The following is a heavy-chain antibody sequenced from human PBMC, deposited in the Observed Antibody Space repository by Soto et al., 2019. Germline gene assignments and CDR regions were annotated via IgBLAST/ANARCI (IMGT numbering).Heavy chain of an antibody. CDR2: VSAYNGNT. V-gene: IGHV1-18*01. CDR3: ARGGPRTLYYDFWSGYLGGYYYYGMDV. D-gene: IGHD3-3*01. J-gene: IGHJ6*02. Sequence: GASVKVSCKASGYTFTSYGISWVRQAPGQGLEWMGWVSAYNGNTNYAQKLQGRVTMTTGTSTSTAYMELRSLRSDDTAVYYCARGGPRTLYYDFWSGYLGGYYYYGMDVWGQGTTVTVSS. CDR1: GYTFTSYG.